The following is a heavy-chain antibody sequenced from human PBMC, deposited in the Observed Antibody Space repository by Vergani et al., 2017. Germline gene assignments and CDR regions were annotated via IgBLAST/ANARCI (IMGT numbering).Heavy chain of an antibody. CDR2: IDPSDSYT. J-gene: IGHJ4*02. Sequence: EVQLVQSGAEVKKPGESLRISCKGSGYSFTSYWISWVRQMPGKGLEWMGRIDPSDSYTNYSPSFQGHVTISADKSISTAYLQWSSLKASDTAMYYCARSPYDSSGYQAYYFDYWGQGTLVTVSS. CDR1: GYSFTSYW. D-gene: IGHD3-22*01. CDR3: ARSPYDSSGYQAYYFDY. V-gene: IGHV5-10-1*03.